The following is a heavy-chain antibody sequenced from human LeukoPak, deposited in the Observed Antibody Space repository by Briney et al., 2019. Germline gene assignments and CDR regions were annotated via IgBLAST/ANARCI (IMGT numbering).Heavy chain of an antibody. Sequence: ASVKVSCKASGYTFTSYGISWVRQAPGQGLEWMGWISAYNGNTNYAQKLQGRVTMTTDTSTSTAYMELRSLRSDDTAVYYCARQELRYFDWCKFDPWGQGTLVTVSS. V-gene: IGHV1-18*01. D-gene: IGHD3-9*01. J-gene: IGHJ5*02. CDR1: GYTFTSYG. CDR2: ISAYNGNT. CDR3: ARQELRYFDWCKFDP.